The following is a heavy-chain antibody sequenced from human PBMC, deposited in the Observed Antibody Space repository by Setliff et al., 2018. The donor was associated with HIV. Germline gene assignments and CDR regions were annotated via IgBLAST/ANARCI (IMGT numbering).Heavy chain of an antibody. D-gene: IGHD2-8*02. CDR3: VRMASSSWWGVYYYYYIDL. V-gene: IGHV4-39*01. CDR2: IHYTGST. Sequence: SETLSLTCTVFGGSISGSNYVWGWIRQTPRKGLEWIGTIHYTGSTYYNPSLESRITISVDTSKNQFSLRLNSVSAADTAVYYCVRMASSSWWGVYYYYYIDLWGKGTTVTVSS. J-gene: IGHJ6*03. CDR1: GGSISGSNYV.